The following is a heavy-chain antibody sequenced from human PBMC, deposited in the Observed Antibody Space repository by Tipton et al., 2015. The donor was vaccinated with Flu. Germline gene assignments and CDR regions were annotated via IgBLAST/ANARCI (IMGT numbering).Heavy chain of an antibody. Sequence: VKPSETLSLTCAVSDYSISSGFYWGWIRQPPGKGLEWIGSVYHSGSTYYNPSLKSRVTISVDTSKNQFSLKLSSVTAADTAVYYCARHTGDSVRGVIDYWGQGTLVTVSS. D-gene: IGHD3-10*02. J-gene: IGHJ4*02. V-gene: IGHV4-38-2*01. CDR1: DYSISSGFY. CDR2: VYHSGST. CDR3: ARHTGDSVRGVIDY.